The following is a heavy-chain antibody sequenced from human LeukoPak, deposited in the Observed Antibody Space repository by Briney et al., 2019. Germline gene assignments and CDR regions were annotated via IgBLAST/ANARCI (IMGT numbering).Heavy chain of an antibody. D-gene: IGHD3-9*01. V-gene: IGHV4-59*08. CDR1: GGSMNSYY. CDR2: TYYSGST. CDR3: ARHVWLQPFDY. J-gene: IGHJ4*02. Sequence: SQTLSLTCTVSGGSMNSYYWSWIRQSPGKGLEWIGYTYYSGSTNYNPSLKSRVTISVDTSKNQFSLKLSSVTAADTAVYYCARHVWLQPFDYWGQGTLVTVSS.